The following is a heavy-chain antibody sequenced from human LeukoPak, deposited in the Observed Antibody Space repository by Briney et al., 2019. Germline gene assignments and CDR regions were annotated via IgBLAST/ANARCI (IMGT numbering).Heavy chain of an antibody. J-gene: IGHJ4*02. Sequence: PGGSLRLSCAASGFTFSSYAMSWVRQAPGKGLEWVSGISGSGGSTYYADSVKGRFTISRDNSQNTLYLQMSSLRAEDTAVYYCAKGDTHYYGSSGYYYWGQGTLVTVSS. CDR3: AKGDTHYYGSSGYYY. CDR1: GFTFSSYA. V-gene: IGHV3-23*01. CDR2: ISGSGGST. D-gene: IGHD3-22*01.